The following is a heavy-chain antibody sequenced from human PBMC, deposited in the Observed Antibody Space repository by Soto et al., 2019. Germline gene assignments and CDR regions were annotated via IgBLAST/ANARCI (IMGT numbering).Heavy chain of an antibody. CDR2: ISYDGSNK. J-gene: IGHJ6*01. CDR3: ARDNPPSGPTYLEYYYYGMDV. CDR1: GFTFSSYA. V-gene: IGHV3-30-3*01. D-gene: IGHD1-1*01. Sequence: QVQLVESGGGVVQPGRSLRLSCAASGFTFSSYAMHWVRQAPGKGLEWVAVISYDGSNKYYADSVKGRFTISRDNSKNTLYLQMNSLRAEDTAVYYCARDNPPSGPTYLEYYYYGMDVW.